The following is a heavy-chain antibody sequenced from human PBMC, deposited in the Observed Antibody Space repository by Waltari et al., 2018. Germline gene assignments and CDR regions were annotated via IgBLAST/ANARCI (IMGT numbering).Heavy chain of an antibody. J-gene: IGHJ4*02. CDR1: GFTFSSYW. CDR2: MEREWSSI. Sequence: EVQLVESGGDLVQPGGSLRLSCAVSGFTFSSYWMHWVRQVPGQGLVWVSRMEREWSSITYADSVQGRFTISRDNAKNTLYLQMNSLRADDTAVYYCARDSSLGGSNYFDYWGQGTLVTVSS. D-gene: IGHD1-26*01. V-gene: IGHV3-74*03. CDR3: ARDSSLGGSNYFDY.